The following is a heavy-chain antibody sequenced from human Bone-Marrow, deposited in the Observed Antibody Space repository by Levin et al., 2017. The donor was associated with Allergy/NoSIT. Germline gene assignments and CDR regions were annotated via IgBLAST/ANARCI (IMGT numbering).Heavy chain of an antibody. V-gene: IGHV1-8*01. CDR3: AREEGPTGTHYYGMDV. CDR2: INPNSGHT. CDR1: GYTFTSND. J-gene: IGHJ6*02. D-gene: IGHD1-1*01. Sequence: GESLKISCKASGYTFTSNDIKWVRQATGQGLEWMGWINPNSGHTGYAQKFQGRVTMTRNISISTAYMELSSLRSEDTAVYYCAREEGPTGTHYYGMDVWGQGTTVTVSS.